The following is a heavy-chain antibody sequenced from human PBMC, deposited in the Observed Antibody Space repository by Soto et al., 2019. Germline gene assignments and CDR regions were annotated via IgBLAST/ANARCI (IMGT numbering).Heavy chain of an antibody. V-gene: IGHV3-21*01. Sequence: PGGSLRLSCAASGFTFSSYSMNWVRQAPGKGLEWVSSISSSSSYIYYADSVKGRFTISRDNAKNSLYLQMNSLRAEDTAVYYCATSSYGSGSYRGWGQGTLVTVSS. CDR2: ISSSSSYI. CDR3: ATSSYGSGSYRG. J-gene: IGHJ4*02. CDR1: GFTFSSYS. D-gene: IGHD3-10*01.